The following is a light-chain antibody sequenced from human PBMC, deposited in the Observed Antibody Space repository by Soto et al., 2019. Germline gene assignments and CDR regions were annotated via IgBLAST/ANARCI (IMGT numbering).Light chain of an antibody. V-gene: IGLV1-44*01. CDR3: AVWDDSLNEVV. CDR1: RSNIGSNS. Sequence: QSALTQPPSASGTPGQRVTISCSGSRSNIGSNSVNWYQQHPGTAPKLLIYSQSQRPSGVPDRISGAKSGTSVTLALSGLQAEDEATYYCAVWDDSLNEVVFGGGTKLTVL. CDR2: SQS. J-gene: IGLJ3*02.